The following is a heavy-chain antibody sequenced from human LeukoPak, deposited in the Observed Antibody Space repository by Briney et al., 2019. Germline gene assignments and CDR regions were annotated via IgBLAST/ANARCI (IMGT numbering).Heavy chain of an antibody. J-gene: IGHJ5*02. D-gene: IGHD4-17*01. Sequence: SETLSLTCAVYGESFSTYYYNWIRQPPGKGLGWIGSIYYSGSTYYNPSLKSRVTISVDTSKNQFSLKLSSVTAADTAVYYCARDHIGDYGDYVRWFDPWGQGTLVTVSS. CDR2: IYYSGST. CDR1: GESFSTYY. V-gene: IGHV4-34*01. CDR3: ARDHIGDYGDYVRWFDP.